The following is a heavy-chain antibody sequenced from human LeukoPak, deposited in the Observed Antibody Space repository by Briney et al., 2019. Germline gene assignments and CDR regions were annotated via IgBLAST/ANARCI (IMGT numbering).Heavy chain of an antibody. J-gene: IGHJ4*02. CDR1: GGSISSYY. V-gene: IGHV4-59*01. CDR2: IYYSGST. Sequence: SETLSLTCTVSGGSISSYYWSWIRQPPGKGLEWIGYIYYSGSTNYNPSLKSRVTISVDTSKNQFSLKLSSVTAEDTAVYYCARVGSLMYYDSSGYYRGWGQGTLVTVSS. CDR3: ARVGSLMYYDSSGYYRG. D-gene: IGHD3-22*01.